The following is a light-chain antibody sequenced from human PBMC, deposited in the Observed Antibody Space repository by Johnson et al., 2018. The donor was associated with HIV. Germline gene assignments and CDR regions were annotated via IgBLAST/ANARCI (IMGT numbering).Light chain of an antibody. Sequence: QSVLTQPPSVSAAPGQRVTFSCSGSNSNIGRHSVSWYQQLPGTAPKLLIYENNERTSGIPDRFSGSKSGASAPLGITGLQTGDEGDCYCGTWDKGLTGGGVFGTGTKVTVL. CDR1: NSNIGRHS. V-gene: IGLV1-51*02. CDR3: GTWDKGLTGGGV. J-gene: IGLJ1*01. CDR2: ENN.